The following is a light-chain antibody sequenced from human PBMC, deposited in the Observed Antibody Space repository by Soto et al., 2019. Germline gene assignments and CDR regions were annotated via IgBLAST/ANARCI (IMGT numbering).Light chain of an antibody. CDR3: QQRSNWPLALT. CDR1: QSVSSY. J-gene: IGKJ4*01. V-gene: IGKV3-11*01. Sequence: EIVLTQSPATLSLSPGERATLSCRPSQSVSSYLAWYQQKPGQAPRLLLYDTSNRTTGIPARFSGSGSGTDFTLTISSLEPADFAVYYCQQRSNWPLALTFGGGTKVEIK. CDR2: DTS.